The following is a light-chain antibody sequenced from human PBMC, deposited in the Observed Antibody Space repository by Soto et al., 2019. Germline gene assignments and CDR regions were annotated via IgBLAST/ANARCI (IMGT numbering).Light chain of an antibody. V-gene: IGKV1D-12*01. Sequence: DIQMTQSPSSVSASVGDRVTITCRASQGISSWLAWYQQKPGKAPKLLIYAASSLQSGVPSRFRGSGSKTDFTLTISSLQPEGFGTYYSQEDNSWPHTFGQGTRVEMK. CDR1: QGISSW. CDR3: QEDNSWPHT. J-gene: IGKJ5*01. CDR2: AAS.